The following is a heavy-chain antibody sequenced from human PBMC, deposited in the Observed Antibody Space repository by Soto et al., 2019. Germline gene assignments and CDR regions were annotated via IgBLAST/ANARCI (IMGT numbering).Heavy chain of an antibody. CDR1: GFTFSSYS. V-gene: IGHV3-21*01. CDR2: ISSSSSYI. Sequence: PGGSLRLSCAASGFTFSSYSMNWVRQAPGKGLEWVSSISSSSSYIYYADSVKGRFTISRDNAKNSLYLQMNSLRAEDTAVYYCARDLESGYSNYYYYMDVWGKGTTVTVSS. J-gene: IGHJ6*03. CDR3: ARDLESGYSNYYYYMDV. D-gene: IGHD5-12*01.